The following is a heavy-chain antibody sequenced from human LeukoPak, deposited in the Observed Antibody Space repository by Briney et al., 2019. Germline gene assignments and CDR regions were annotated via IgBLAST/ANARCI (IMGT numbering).Heavy chain of an antibody. CDR3: ARDPSEGGYSSGDSCYDLDF. CDR2: ISSSGSTI. V-gene: IGHV3-48*03. CDR1: GFIFSSYE. D-gene: IGHD2-15*01. Sequence: GGSLRLSCVASGFIFSSYEMNWVRQAPGKGLEWVSYISSSGSTIYSADSVKGRFTISIDNAKNSLYLQMITLRADDTAVYHCARDPSEGGYSSGDSCYDLDFWGKGTLVTVSS. J-gene: IGHJ4*02.